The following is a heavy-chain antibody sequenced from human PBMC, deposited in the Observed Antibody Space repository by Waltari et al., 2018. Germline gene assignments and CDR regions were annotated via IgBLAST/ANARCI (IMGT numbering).Heavy chain of an antibody. CDR3: AHSGAAAGISNWFDP. D-gene: IGHD6-13*01. Sequence: QITLKESGPTLVKPTQTLTLTCTFSGFSLSTSGVGVGWIRPPPGKALEWLALIYWNDDKRYSPSRKSMLTITKDTSKNQVVLTMTNMDPVDTATYYCAHSGAAAGISNWFDPWGQGTLVTVSS. V-gene: IGHV2-5*01. J-gene: IGHJ5*02. CDR2: IYWNDDK. CDR1: GFSLSTSGVG.